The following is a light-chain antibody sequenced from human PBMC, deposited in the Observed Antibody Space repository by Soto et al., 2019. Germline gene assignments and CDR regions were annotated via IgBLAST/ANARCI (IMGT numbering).Light chain of an antibody. V-gene: IGLV2-8*01. J-gene: IGLJ3*02. CDR3: ASFAGSSNPSWV. CDR2: ELS. CDR1: SSDIGAYNY. Sequence: QSALTQPPSASGSPGQSVTISCTGTSSDIGAYNYVSWYQQHPGKAPKLMIYELSKRPSGVPDRFSGSKSGNTASLTVSGLQADDEADYYCASFAGSSNPSWVFGGGTKLTVL.